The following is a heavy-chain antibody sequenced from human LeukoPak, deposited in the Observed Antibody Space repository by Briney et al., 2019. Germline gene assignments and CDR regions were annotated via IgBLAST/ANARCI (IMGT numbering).Heavy chain of an antibody. J-gene: IGHJ4*02. D-gene: IGHD1-26*01. CDR1: GFTFSSYA. Sequence: PGGSLRLSCAASGFTFSSYAMSWVRQAPGKGLEWASAISGSGGSTYYADSVKGRFTISRDNSKNTLYLQMNSLRAEDTAVYYCAKLSGSYPTYFDYWGQGTLVTVSS. CDR2: ISGSGGST. V-gene: IGHV3-23*01. CDR3: AKLSGSYPTYFDY.